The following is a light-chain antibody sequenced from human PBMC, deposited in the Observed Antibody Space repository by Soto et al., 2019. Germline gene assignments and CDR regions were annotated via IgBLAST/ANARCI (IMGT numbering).Light chain of an antibody. CDR3: SSFTTSKTWV. V-gene: IGLV2-14*01. J-gene: IGLJ3*02. CDR2: EVT. CDR1: SSDIGGYTY. Sequence: QSVLTQPASVSASPGQSITISCTGSSSDIGGYTYVSWYQHHPGKAPKLVIYEVTNRPSGVSSRFSGSKSGNTASLLISGLQAEDEADYYCSSFTTSKTWVFGGGTKLTVL.